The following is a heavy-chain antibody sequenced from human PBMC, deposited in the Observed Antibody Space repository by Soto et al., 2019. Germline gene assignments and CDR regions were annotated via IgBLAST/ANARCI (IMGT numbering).Heavy chain of an antibody. D-gene: IGHD2-15*01. V-gene: IGHV5-51*01. CDR1: GYSFTSYW. CDR2: IYPGDSDT. Sequence: PGESLKISCKGSGYSFTSYWIVWVRQMPGKGLEWMGIIYPGDSDTRYSPSFQGQVTISADKSISTAYLQWSSLKASDTAMYYCARARYCSGGSCYSNHYYYYYMDVWGKGTTVTVSS. CDR3: ARARYCSGGSCYSNHYYYYYMDV. J-gene: IGHJ6*03.